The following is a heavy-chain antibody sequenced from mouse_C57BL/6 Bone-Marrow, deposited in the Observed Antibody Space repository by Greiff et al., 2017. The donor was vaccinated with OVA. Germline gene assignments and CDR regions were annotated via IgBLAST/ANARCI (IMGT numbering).Heavy chain of an antibody. V-gene: IGHV5-6*01. J-gene: IGHJ2*01. CDR2: ISSGGSYT. CDR3: ARHYYGSVDY. D-gene: IGHD1-1*01. CDR1: GFTFSSYG. Sequence: EVMLVESGGDLVKPGGSLKLSCAASGFTFSSYGMSWVRQTPDKRLEWVATISSGGSYTYYPDSVKGRFTISRDNAKNTLYLQMSSLKSEDTAMYYCARHYYGSVDYWGQGTTLTVSS.